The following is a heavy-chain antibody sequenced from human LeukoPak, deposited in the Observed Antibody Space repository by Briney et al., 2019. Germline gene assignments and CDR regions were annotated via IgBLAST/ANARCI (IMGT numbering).Heavy chain of an antibody. J-gene: IGHJ6*02. CDR3: ARDIAQWLVRSYYYYYGMDV. Sequence: ASVNVSCKASGYTFTSYYMHWVRQAPGQGLEWMGIINPSGGSTSYAQKFQGRVTMTRDTSTSTVYMELSSLRSEDTAVYYCARDIAQWLVRSYYYYYGMDVWGQGTTVTVSS. D-gene: IGHD6-19*01. V-gene: IGHV1-46*01. CDR2: INPSGGST. CDR1: GYTFTSYY.